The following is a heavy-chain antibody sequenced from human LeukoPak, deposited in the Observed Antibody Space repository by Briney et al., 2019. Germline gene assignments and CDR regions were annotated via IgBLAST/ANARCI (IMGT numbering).Heavy chain of an antibody. J-gene: IGHJ4*02. CDR1: GFTFSSYA. D-gene: IGHD3-3*01. CDR2: ISYDGSNK. V-gene: IGHV3-30-3*01. CDR3: ATSTIFGVVIITD. Sequence: PGGSLRLSCAASGFTFSSYAMHWVRQAPGKGLEWVAVISYDGSNKYYADSVKGRFTISRDNSKNTLYLQMNSLRAEDTAVYYCATSTIFGVVIITDWGQGTLVTVSS.